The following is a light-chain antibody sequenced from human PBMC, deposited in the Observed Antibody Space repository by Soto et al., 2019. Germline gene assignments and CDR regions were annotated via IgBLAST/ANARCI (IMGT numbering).Light chain of an antibody. Sequence: DIQMTQSPSSLSASIGDRATITCRASQGISNYLAWFQQKPGKVPRLLIHAASTLQSGVPSRFSGSGSGTDFTLTISSLQPEDVATYYCQKYNSAPWTFGQGTKVEIK. CDR3: QKYNSAPWT. V-gene: IGKV1-27*01. CDR2: AAS. CDR1: QGISNY. J-gene: IGKJ1*01.